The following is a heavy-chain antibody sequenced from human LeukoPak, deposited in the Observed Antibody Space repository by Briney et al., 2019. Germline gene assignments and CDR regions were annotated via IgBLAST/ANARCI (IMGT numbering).Heavy chain of an antibody. CDR1: GFTFRNYV. V-gene: IGHV3-30-3*01. CDR3: ARDIVVVVAATYYYYYGMDV. J-gene: IGHJ6*02. CDR2: TSSDLNVK. Sequence: PGGSLGLSCAASGFTFRNYVIHWVRQAPGKGLEWVAVTSSDLNVKLYADSVKGRFTISRDNAKNPLYLQMNSLRDEDTAVYYCARDIVVVVAATYYYYYGMDVWGQGTTVTVSS. D-gene: IGHD2-15*01.